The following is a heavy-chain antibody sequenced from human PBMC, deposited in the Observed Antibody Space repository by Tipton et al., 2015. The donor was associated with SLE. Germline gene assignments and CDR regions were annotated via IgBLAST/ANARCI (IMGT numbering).Heavy chain of an antibody. Sequence: SLRLSCAASGFTFSSYSMNWVRQAPGKGLEWVSSISSSISYIYYADSVKGRFTISRDNAKNSLYLQMNSLRAEDTAVYYCARGGCGGDCYDYWGQGTLVTVSS. J-gene: IGHJ4*02. CDR2: ISSSISYI. V-gene: IGHV3-21*03. CDR3: ARGGCGGDCYDY. CDR1: GFTFSSYS. D-gene: IGHD2-21*01.